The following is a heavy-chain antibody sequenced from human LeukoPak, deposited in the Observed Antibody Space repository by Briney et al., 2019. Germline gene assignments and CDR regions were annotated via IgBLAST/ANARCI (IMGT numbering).Heavy chain of an antibody. CDR1: GGSFSGYY. CDR3: ARGRTYYYDTSGYYPSYYGMDV. D-gene: IGHD3-22*01. J-gene: IGHJ6*02. V-gene: IGHV4-34*01. Sequence: PSETLSLTCAVSGGSFSGYYWYWIRQPPGKGLEWIGEINHGEGINYNPSLKSRATLSVDTSKNQFSLKLTSVTAADTAVYYCARGRTYYYDTSGYYPSYYGMDVWGQGTTVIVSS. CDR2: INHGEGI.